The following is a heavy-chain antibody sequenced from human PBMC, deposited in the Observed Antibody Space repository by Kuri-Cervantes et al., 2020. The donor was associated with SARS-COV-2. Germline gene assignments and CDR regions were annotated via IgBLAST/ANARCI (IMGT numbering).Heavy chain of an antibody. CDR3: AKGLWFGELFSYGMDV. CDR1: GFSFRNYN. V-gene: IGHV3-23*01. Sequence: GESLKISCAASGFSFRNYNMNWVRQAPGKGLEWVSAISGSGGSTYYADSVKGRFTISRDNSKNTLYLQMNSLRAEDTAVYYCAKGLWFGELFSYGMDVWGQGTTVTVSS. J-gene: IGHJ6*02. CDR2: ISGSGGST. D-gene: IGHD3-10*01.